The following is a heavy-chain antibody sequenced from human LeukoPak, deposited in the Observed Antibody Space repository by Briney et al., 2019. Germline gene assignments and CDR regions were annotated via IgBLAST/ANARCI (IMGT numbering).Heavy chain of an antibody. CDR1: GYTFTGYY. CDR2: INPNSGGT. V-gene: IGHV1-2*02. J-gene: IGHJ6*03. D-gene: IGHD3-9*01. Sequence: ASVKVSCKASGYTFTGYYMHWVRQAPGQGLEWMGWINPNSGGTNYAQKFQGRVTMTRDTSISTAYMELSRLRSDDTAVYYCARDDGLGFDSPKYYYMDVWGKGTTVTISS. CDR3: ARDDGLGFDSPKYYYMDV.